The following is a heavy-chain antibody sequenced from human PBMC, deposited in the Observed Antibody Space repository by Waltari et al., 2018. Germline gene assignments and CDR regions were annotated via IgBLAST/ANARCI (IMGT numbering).Heavy chain of an antibody. D-gene: IGHD3-16*02. CDR1: GGSFSGYS. Sequence: QVQLQQWGAGLLKPSETLSLTCAVYGGSFSGYSWSWIRQPPGKGLEWIGEINHSGSTNYNPSLKSRVTISVDTSKNQFSLKLSSVTAADTAVYYCARVSDYVWGSYRYTGGYFDYWGQGTLVTVSS. CDR3: ARVSDYVWGSYRYTGGYFDY. J-gene: IGHJ4*02. V-gene: IGHV4-34*01. CDR2: INHSGST.